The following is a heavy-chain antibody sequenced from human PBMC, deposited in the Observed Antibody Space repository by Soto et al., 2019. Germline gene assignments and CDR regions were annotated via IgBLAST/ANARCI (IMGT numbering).Heavy chain of an antibody. CDR1: GGTFSSYT. J-gene: IGHJ6*02. CDR2: IIPILGIA. V-gene: IGHV1-69*02. CDR3: ARGKDYFGSGSRRYYYGMDV. D-gene: IGHD3-10*01. Sequence: QVQLVQSGAEVKKPGSSVKVSCKASGGTFSSYTISWVRQAPGQGLEWMGRIIPILGIANYAQKFQGRVTITADKPTSTAYMELSSLSAEETAVYYCARGKDYFGSGSRRYYYGMDVWGQGPTVTVSS.